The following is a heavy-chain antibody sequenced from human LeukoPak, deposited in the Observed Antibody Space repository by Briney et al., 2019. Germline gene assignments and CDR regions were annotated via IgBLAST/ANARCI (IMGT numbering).Heavy chain of an antibody. V-gene: IGHV3-23*01. CDR2: ISGSGGST. CDR3: AKDSGWAGSGNWFDP. J-gene: IGHJ5*02. D-gene: IGHD6-19*01. Sequence: GGSLRLSCAASGFTFSSYAMSWVRQAPGKGLEWVSAISGSGGSTYYADSVKGRFTISRDNSKNTLYLQMNSLRAEDTAVYYCAKDSGWAGSGNWFDPWGQGTLVTVSS. CDR1: GFTFSSYA.